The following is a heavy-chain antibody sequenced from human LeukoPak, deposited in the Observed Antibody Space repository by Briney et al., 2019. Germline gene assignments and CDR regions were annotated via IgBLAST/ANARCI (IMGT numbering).Heavy chain of an antibody. CDR3: ATQNIAVGDFDY. CDR2: FDPEDAEI. J-gene: IGHJ4*02. V-gene: IGHV1-24*01. CDR1: GNTLTDLS. Sequence: ASVKVSCKVSGNTLTDLSIHWVRQAPGKGLDWMGGFDPEDAEIIYAQKFQGRVTMTEDTSTDTAYMELSSLRSEDTAVYYCATQNIAVGDFDYWGQGTLVTVSS. D-gene: IGHD6-19*01.